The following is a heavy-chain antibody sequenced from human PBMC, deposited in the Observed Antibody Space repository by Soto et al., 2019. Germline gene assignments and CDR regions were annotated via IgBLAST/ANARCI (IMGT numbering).Heavy chain of an antibody. CDR1: GFSFTNYI. CDR2: ILYDGSKT. D-gene: IGHD2-15*01. CDR3: AVVGADT. V-gene: IGHV3-30-3*01. Sequence: QVHLVESGGGVVQPGRSLRLSCAASGFSFTNYIMHWVRQAPGTGLEWVAAILYDGSKTYYADSVKGRCTISSYSSKNTLSLQMNSLIAADTAVYYCAVVGADTWGQGTLVTVSS. J-gene: IGHJ5*02.